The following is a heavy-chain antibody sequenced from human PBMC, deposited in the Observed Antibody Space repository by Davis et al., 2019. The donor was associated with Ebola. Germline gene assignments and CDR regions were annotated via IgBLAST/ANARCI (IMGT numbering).Heavy chain of an antibody. Sequence: GESLKISCAASGFTVSSNYMSWVRQAPGKGLEWVSVIYSGGSTYYADSVKGRFTISRDNSKNTLYLQMNSLRAEDTAVYYCARGIGGNNGYWGQGTLVTVSS. J-gene: IGHJ4*02. V-gene: IGHV3-53*01. CDR1: GFTVSSNY. CDR3: ARGIGGNNGY. CDR2: IYSGGST. D-gene: IGHD1/OR15-1a*01.